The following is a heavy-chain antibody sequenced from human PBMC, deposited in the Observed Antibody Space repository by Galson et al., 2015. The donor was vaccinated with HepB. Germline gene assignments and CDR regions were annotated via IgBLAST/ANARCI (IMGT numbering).Heavy chain of an antibody. D-gene: IGHD6-13*01. CDR1: GFTFSSYG. V-gene: IGHV3-33*01. J-gene: IGHJ4*02. Sequence: SLRLSCAASGFTFSSYGMHWVRQAPGKGLEWVAVIWYDGSNKYYADSVKGRFTISRDNSKNTLYLQMNSLRAEDTAVYYCARDDEQESIAAAGTLDYWGQGTLVTVSS. CDR3: ARDDEQESIAAAGTLDY. CDR2: IWYDGSNK.